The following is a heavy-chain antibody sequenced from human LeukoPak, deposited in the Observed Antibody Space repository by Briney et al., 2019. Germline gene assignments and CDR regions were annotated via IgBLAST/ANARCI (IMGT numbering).Heavy chain of an antibody. J-gene: IGHJ6*02. CDR1: GGTFSSYA. CDR3: ARGQGLRLGEFEEYYYYGMDV. D-gene: IGHD3-16*01. V-gene: IGHV1-69*05. Sequence: GASVKVSCKASGGTFSSYAISWVRQAPGQGLEWMGGIIPIFGTANYAQKFQGRVTITTDESTSTAYMELSSLRSEDTAVYYCARGQGLRLGEFEEYYYYGMDVWGQGTTVTVSS. CDR2: IIPIFGTA.